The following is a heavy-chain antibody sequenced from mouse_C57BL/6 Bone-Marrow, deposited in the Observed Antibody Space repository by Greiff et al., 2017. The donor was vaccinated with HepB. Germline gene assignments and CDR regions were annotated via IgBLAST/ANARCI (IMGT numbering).Heavy chain of an antibody. CDR1: GYTFTSYW. J-gene: IGHJ4*01. CDR3: ARVIYYAMDY. D-gene: IGHD2-12*01. CDR2: IHPNSGST. V-gene: IGHV1-64*01. Sequence: QVQLKQPGAELVKPGASVKVSCKASGYTFTSYWMHWVKQRPGQGLEWIGMIHPNSGSTNYNEKFKSKATLTVDKSSSTAYMQLSSLTSEDSAVYYCARVIYYAMDYWGQGTSVTVSS.